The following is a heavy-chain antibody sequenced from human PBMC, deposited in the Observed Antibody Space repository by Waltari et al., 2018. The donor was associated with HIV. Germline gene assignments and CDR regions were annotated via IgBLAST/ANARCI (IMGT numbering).Heavy chain of an antibody. J-gene: IGHJ6*02. CDR3: ARGVHDFYYGMDV. V-gene: IGHV3-33*01. CDR2: IWYDGRKK. CDR1: GFTFSSYG. Sequence: QVQLVESGGGVVQPGRSLRLSCAVSGFTFSSYGMHWVRQDPGKGLECVAVIWYDGRKKDYAGSVKGRFAISRDNSKNTLYLQMNSLRYEDTAVYYCARGVHDFYYGMDVWGQGTSVTVSS.